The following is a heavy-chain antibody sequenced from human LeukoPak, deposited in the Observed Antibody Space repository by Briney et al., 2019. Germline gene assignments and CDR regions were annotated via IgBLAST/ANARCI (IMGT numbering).Heavy chain of an antibody. CDR2: MNPNSGNT. CDR3: ARAAVAGNYYYYYGMDV. V-gene: IGHV1-8*02. J-gene: IGHJ6*02. Sequence: ASVKVSCKASGYTFTGYYMHWVRQATGQGLEWMGWMNPNSGNTGYAQKFQGRVTMTRNTSISTAYMELSSLRSEDTAVYYCARAAVAGNYYYYYGMDVWGQGTTVTVSS. D-gene: IGHD6-19*01. CDR1: GYTFTGYY.